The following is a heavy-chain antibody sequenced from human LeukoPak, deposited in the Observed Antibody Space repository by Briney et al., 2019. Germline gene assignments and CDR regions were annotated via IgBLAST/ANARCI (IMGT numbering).Heavy chain of an antibody. J-gene: IGHJ4*02. CDR2: ISGSGGST. CDR1: GFTFSSYA. D-gene: IGHD3-22*01. CDR3: ARDRVRLYYYDSSGYDDY. V-gene: IGHV3-23*01. Sequence: GGSLRLSCAASGFTFSSYAMSWVRQAPGKGLEWVSAISGSGGSTYYADSVKGRFTISRDNSKNTLYLQMNSLRAEDTAVYYCARDRVRLYYYDSSGYDDYWGQGTLVTVSS.